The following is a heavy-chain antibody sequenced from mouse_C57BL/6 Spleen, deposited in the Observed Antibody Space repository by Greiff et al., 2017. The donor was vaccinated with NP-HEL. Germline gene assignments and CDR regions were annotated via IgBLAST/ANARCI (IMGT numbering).Heavy chain of an antibody. Sequence: EVKVVESGGGLVKPGGSLKLSCAASGFTFSDYGMHWVRQAPEKGLEWVAYISSGSSTIYYADTVKGRFTISRDNAKNTLFLQMTSLRSEDTAMYYCARNEDHGSAWFAYWGQGTLVTVSA. CDR2: ISSGSSTI. CDR3: ARNEDHGSAWFAY. J-gene: IGHJ3*01. D-gene: IGHD3-1*01. V-gene: IGHV5-17*01. CDR1: GFTFSDYG.